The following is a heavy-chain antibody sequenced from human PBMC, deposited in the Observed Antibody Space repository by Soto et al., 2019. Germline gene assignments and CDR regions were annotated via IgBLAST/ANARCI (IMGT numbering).Heavy chain of an antibody. CDR3: ARVRGDYYDSRSKNSFDP. V-gene: IGHV1-69*13. Sequence: SVKVSCKASGGTFSSYAISWVRQAPGQGLEWMGGIIPIFGTANYAQKFQGRVTITADESTSTAYMELSSLRSEDTAVYYCARVRGDYYDSRSKNSFDPWGQGTLVTVSS. CDR1: GGTFSSYA. CDR2: IIPIFGTA. D-gene: IGHD3-22*01. J-gene: IGHJ5*02.